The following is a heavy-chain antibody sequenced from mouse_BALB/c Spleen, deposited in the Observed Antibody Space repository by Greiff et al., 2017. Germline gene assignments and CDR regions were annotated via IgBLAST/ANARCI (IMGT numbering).Heavy chain of an antibody. CDR2: ISYDGSN. CDR1: GYSITSGYY. V-gene: IGHV3-6*02. CDR3: ARAYGNWGAMDY. J-gene: IGHJ4*01. Sequence: EVQLQESGPGLVKPSQSLSLTCSVTGYSITSGYYWNWIRQFPGNKLEWMGYISYDGSNNYNPSLKNRISITRDTSKNQFFLKLNSVTTEDTATYYCARAYGNWGAMDYWGQGTSVTVSS. D-gene: IGHD2-1*01.